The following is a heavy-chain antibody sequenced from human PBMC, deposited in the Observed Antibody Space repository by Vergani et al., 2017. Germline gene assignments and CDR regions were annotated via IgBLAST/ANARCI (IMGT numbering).Heavy chain of an antibody. CDR3: TTEGSTWHYWYFEL. Sequence: EVQLVESGGGLLKLGGSLRLSCAVSGFNFSNAWMSWVRQAPGKGVDWVGRVKRKSDGGKTDYAAPVKGRFTISRDDSKNTLYQQMNSLKTEDTAVYYCTTEGSTWHYWYFELWGRGTLVTVSS. CDR1: GFNFSNAW. V-gene: IGHV3-15*01. CDR2: VKRKSDGGKT. J-gene: IGHJ2*01. D-gene: IGHD6-13*01.